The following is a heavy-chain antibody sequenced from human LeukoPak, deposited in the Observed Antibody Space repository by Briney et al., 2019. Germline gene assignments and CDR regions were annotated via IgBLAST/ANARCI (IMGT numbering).Heavy chain of an antibody. J-gene: IGHJ3*02. V-gene: IGHV3-53*01. CDR1: GFTVSSNY. CDR2: IYSGGST. D-gene: IGHD2-15*01. CDR3: AIAAYDAFDI. Sequence: GGSLRLSCAASGFTVSSNYMSWVGQAPGKGLEWVSVIYSGGSTYYADSVKGRFTISRDNSKNTLYLQMNSLRAEDTAVYYCAIAAYDAFDIWGQGTMVTVSS.